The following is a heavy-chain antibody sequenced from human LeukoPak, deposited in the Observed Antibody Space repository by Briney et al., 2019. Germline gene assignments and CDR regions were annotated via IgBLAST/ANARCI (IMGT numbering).Heavy chain of an antibody. CDR3: ASSGYDHAYYFDY. D-gene: IGHD5-12*01. V-gene: IGHV4-59*08. CDR1: GGSISSYY. CDR2: IYYSGST. Sequence: SETLSLTCTVSGGSISSYYWSWIRQPPGKGLEWIGYIYYSGSTNYNPSLKSRVTVSVDTSKNQFSLKLSSVTAADTAVYYCASSGYDHAYYFDYWGQGTLVNVSS. J-gene: IGHJ4*02.